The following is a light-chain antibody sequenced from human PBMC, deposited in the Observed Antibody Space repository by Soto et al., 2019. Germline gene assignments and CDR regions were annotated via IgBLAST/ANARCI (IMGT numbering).Light chain of an antibody. CDR1: QSVSSSY. V-gene: IGKV3-20*01. CDR3: QQYGSSPWT. CDR2: GAT. J-gene: IGKJ1*01. Sequence: DTVLTQSPGTLSLSPGERATLSCRASQSVSSSYLVWYQQKPGQAPSLLIYGATSRVTGIPDRFSGGESGTDFTLTISRLEPEDFAVYYCQQYGSSPWTFGQGTKVDIK.